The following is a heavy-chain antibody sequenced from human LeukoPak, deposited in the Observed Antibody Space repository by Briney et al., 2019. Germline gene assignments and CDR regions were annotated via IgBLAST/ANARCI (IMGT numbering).Heavy chain of an antibody. J-gene: IGHJ4*02. D-gene: IGHD6-6*01. V-gene: IGHV3-23*01. CDR2: ISGSGGST. CDR3: AKDRTYTSSSGGFDY. Sequence: GGSLRLSCAASGFTFSSYAMSWVRQAPGKGLEWVSAISGSGGSTYYADSVKGRFTISRDNSKNTLYLQMNSLGAEDTAVYYCAKDRTYTSSSGGFDYWGQGTLVTVSS. CDR1: GFTFSSYA.